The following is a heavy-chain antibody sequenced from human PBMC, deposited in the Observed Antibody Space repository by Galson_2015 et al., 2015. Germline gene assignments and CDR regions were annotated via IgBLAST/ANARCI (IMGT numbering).Heavy chain of an antibody. CDR2: IIPIFGTA. Sequence: SVKVSCKACGGTFSSYAISWARQAPGQRLEWMGGIIPIFGTANYAQKFQGRVTITADESTSIAYMELSSLRSEDTAVYYCARDRGCSSTSCTDAFDIWCQGTMVTVSS. D-gene: IGHD2-2*01. CDR3: ARDRGCSSTSCTDAFDI. J-gene: IGHJ3*02. V-gene: IGHV1-69*13. CDR1: GGTFSSYA.